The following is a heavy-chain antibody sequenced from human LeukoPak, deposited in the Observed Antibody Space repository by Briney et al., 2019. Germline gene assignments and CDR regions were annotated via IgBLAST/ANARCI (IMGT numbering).Heavy chain of an antibody. CDR3: ANTQGSGTRWGY. J-gene: IGHJ4*02. CDR2: ISYDGSNK. CDR1: GFTFDDYA. V-gene: IGHV3-30*18. Sequence: GRSLRLSCAASGFTFDDYAMHWVRQAPGKGLEWVAVISYDGSNKYYADSVKGRFTISRDNSKNTLYLQMNSLRAEDTAVYYCANTQGSGTRWGYWGQGTLVTVSS. D-gene: IGHD1-7*01.